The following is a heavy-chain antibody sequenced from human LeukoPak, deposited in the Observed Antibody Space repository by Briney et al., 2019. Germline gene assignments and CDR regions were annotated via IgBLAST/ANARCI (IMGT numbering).Heavy chain of an antibody. CDR1: GYTFTSYD. Sequence: ASVKVSCKASGYTFTSYDINWVRQAPGQGLEWMGWVNPNSGNTGYAQKFQGRVTMTRNTSISTAYMELSSLRSEDTAVYYCARGDRNILTGYYKDDYWGQGTLVTVSS. CDR2: VNPNSGNT. J-gene: IGHJ4*02. CDR3: ARGDRNILTGYYKDDY. D-gene: IGHD3-9*01. V-gene: IGHV1-8*01.